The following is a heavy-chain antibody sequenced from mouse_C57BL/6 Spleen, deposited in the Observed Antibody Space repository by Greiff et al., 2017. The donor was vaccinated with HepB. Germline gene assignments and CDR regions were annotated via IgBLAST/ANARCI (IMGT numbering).Heavy chain of an antibody. V-gene: IGHV1-9*01. Sequence: QVQLQQSGAELVRPGTSVKMSCKASGYTFTNYWIEWVKQRPGHGLEWIGEILPGSGSTNYNEKFKGKATFTADTSSNTAYMQLSSLTTEDSAIYYCARRNYYGSKDYFDYWGQGTTLTVSS. CDR1: GYTFTNYW. J-gene: IGHJ2*01. D-gene: IGHD1-1*01. CDR2: ILPGSGST. CDR3: ARRNYYGSKDYFDY.